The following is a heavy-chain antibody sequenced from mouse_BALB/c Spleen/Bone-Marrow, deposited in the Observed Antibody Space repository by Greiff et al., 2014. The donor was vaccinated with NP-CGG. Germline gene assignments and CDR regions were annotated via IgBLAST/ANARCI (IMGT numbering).Heavy chain of an antibody. CDR2: IDPENGDN. CDR3: NEGYGNYGY. Sequence: EVQLVESGAELVRSGASVKLSCTASGFNIKDYYMHWVKQRPEQGLEWIGWIDPENGDNEYAPKFQGKATMTADTSSNTAYLQLSSLTSEDTAVYYCNEGYGNYGYWGQGTTLTVSS. V-gene: IGHV14-4*02. J-gene: IGHJ2*01. CDR1: GFNIKDYY. D-gene: IGHD2-10*02.